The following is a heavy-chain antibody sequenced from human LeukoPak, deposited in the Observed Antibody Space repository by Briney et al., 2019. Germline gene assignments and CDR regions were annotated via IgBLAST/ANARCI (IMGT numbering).Heavy chain of an antibody. Sequence: SETLSLTCTVSGGSISSYYWSWIRQPPGKGLEWIGYIYYSGSTNYNPSLKSRITISVDTSKNQFSLKLSSVTAADTAVYYCARLHGSYYFDYWGQGTLVTVSS. CDR1: GGSISSYY. V-gene: IGHV4-59*08. CDR2: IYYSGST. J-gene: IGHJ4*02. CDR3: ARLHGSYYFDY. D-gene: IGHD1-26*01.